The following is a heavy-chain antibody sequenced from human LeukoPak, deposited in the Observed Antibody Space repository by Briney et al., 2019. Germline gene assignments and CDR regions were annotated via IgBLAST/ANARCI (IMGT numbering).Heavy chain of an antibody. D-gene: IGHD5-24*01. V-gene: IGHV4-31*03. Sequence: SETLSLTCTVSGGSISSGGYYWSWIRRHPGKGLEWIGYIYYSGSTYYNPSLKSRVTISVDTSKNQFSLKLSSVTAADTAVYYRARVVQDGYLVDYWGQGTLVTVSS. CDR1: GGSISSGGYY. CDR2: IYYSGST. CDR3: ARVVQDGYLVDY. J-gene: IGHJ4*02.